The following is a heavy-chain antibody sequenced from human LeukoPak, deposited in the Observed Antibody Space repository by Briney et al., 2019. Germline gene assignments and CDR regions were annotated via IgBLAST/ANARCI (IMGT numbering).Heavy chain of an antibody. D-gene: IGHD3-3*01. J-gene: IGHJ5*02. V-gene: IGHV4-61*02. Sequence: ESGPRLVKPSETLSLTCTVSGDSISSDSYYWSWIRQPAGKGLEWIGRIHSSGSTNYNPSLKSRVTMSVDTSKNQFSLELSSVTAADTAVYYCARVQRVLEGFGPWGQGSLVTVSS. CDR2: IHSSGST. CDR3: ARVQRVLEGFGP. CDR1: GDSISSDSYY.